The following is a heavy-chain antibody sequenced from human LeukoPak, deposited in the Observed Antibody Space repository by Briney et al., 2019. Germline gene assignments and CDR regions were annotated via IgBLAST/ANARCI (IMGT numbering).Heavy chain of an antibody. CDR1: GFTFSSYG. V-gene: IGHV3-33*01. Sequence: GGSLRLSCAASGFTFSSYGMHWVRQAPGKGLEWVAVIWYDGSNKYYADSVKGRFTISRDNSKNTLYLQMNSLRAEDTAVYYCARDFAYLYGMDVWGQGTTVIVSS. J-gene: IGHJ6*02. CDR2: IWYDGSNK. CDR3: ARDFAYLYGMDV.